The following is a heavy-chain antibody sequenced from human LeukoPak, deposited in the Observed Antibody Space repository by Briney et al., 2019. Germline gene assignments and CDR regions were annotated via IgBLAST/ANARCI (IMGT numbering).Heavy chain of an antibody. J-gene: IGHJ3*02. CDR3: ARLPRSLVVPAASDAFDI. Sequence: GGSLRLSCAASGFTFSSYGMHWVRQAPGKGLEWVAVISYDGSNKYYADSVKGRFTISRDNSKNTLYLQMNSLRAEDTAVYYCARLPRSLVVPAASDAFDIWGQGTMVTVSS. V-gene: IGHV3-30*03. CDR1: GFTFSSYG. CDR2: ISYDGSNK. D-gene: IGHD2-2*01.